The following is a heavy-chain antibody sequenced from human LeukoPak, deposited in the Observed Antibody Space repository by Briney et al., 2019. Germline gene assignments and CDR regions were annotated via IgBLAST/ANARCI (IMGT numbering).Heavy chain of an antibody. D-gene: IGHD6-19*01. CDR1: GGSISSGSYY. V-gene: IGHV4-61*02. J-gene: IGHJ4*02. CDR2: IYTSGST. Sequence: SETLSLTCTVSGGSISSGSYYWSWIRQPAGKGLEWIGRIYTSGSTNYNPSLKSRVTISVDTSKNQFSLKLSSVTAADTAVYYCARGQWLPEGYFDYWGQGTLVTVSS. CDR3: ARGQWLPEGYFDY.